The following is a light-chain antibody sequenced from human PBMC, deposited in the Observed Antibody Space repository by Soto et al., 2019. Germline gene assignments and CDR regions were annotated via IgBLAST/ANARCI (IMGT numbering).Light chain of an antibody. Sequence: QLVLTQSPSASASLGASVNFTCTLSSGYSSYAIAWHQQQPEKGPRYLMKLNSDGSHSKGDDIPDRFSGSSSGAERYLTISSLQSEDEADYYCQTWGTGIRVFGGGTKLTVL. V-gene: IGLV4-69*01. CDR3: QTWGTGIRV. CDR1: SGYSSYA. CDR2: LNSDGSH. J-gene: IGLJ2*01.